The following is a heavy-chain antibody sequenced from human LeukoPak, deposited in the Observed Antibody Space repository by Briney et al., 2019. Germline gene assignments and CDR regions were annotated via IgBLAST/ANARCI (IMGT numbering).Heavy chain of an antibody. J-gene: IGHJ6*02. D-gene: IGHD5-12*01. Sequence: ASVKVSCKASGYTLTSYDINWVRQATGQGLEWMGWMNPNSGNTGYAQKFQGRVTMTRNTSISTAYMELSSLRSEDTAVYYCTRGISSGYDAYYYYGMDVWGQGTTVTVSS. CDR1: GYTLTSYD. CDR2: MNPNSGNT. CDR3: TRGISSGYDAYYYYGMDV. V-gene: IGHV1-8*01.